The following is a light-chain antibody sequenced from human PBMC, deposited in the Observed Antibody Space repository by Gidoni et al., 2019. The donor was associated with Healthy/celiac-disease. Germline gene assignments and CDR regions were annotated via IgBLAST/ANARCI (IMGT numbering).Light chain of an antibody. V-gene: IGLV2-14*03. CDR1: SSDVGGYNY. CDR3: SSYTSSSTSV. J-gene: IGLJ1*01. CDR2: DVS. Sequence: QSALTQPASVSGSPGQSITISCTVTSSDVGGYNYVSWYQQHPGKAPKLMIYDVSNRPSGVSNRFSGSKSGNTASLTISGLQAEDEAYYYCSSYTSSSTSVFGTGTKVTVL.